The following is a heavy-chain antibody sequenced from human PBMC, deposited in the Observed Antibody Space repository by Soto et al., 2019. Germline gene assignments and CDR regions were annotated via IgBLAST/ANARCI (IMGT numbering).Heavy chain of an antibody. CDR3: ARDKDHSSSSAFDI. J-gene: IGHJ3*02. CDR1: GFTFSSYS. CDR2: ISSSSSYI. Sequence: EVQLVESGGGLVKPGGSLRLSCAAPGFTFSSYSMNWVRQAPGKGLEWVSSISSSSSYIYYADSVKGRFTISRDNAKNSLYLQMNSLRAEDTAVYYCARDKDHSSSSAFDIWGQGTMVTVSS. V-gene: IGHV3-21*01. D-gene: IGHD6-6*01.